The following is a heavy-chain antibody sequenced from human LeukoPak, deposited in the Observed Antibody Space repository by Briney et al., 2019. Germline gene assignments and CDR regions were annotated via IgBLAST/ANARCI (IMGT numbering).Heavy chain of an antibody. V-gene: IGHV3-21*01. CDR3: ARVADYGDYVGVTDY. CDR1: GFTFSSYA. J-gene: IGHJ4*02. Sequence: GGSLRLSCAASGFTFSSYAMSWVRLAPGKGLKWVSSISSSSSYIYYGDSVKGRFTISRDSAKNSLYLQMNSLRAEDTAVYYCARVADYGDYVGVTDYWGQGTLVTVSS. D-gene: IGHD4-17*01. CDR2: ISSSSSYI.